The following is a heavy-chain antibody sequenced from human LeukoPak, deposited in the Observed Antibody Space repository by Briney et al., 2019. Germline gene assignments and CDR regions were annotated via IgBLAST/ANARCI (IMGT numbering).Heavy chain of an antibody. CDR2: ISAYNGNT. V-gene: IGHV1-18*01. Sequence: ASVKASCKASGYTFTSYGISWVRQAPGQGLEWMGWISAYNGNTNYAQKLQGRVTMTTDASTSTAYMELRSLRSDDTAVYYCAREGVANPAHDYWGQGTLVTVSS. CDR1: GYTFTSYG. CDR3: AREGVANPAHDY. D-gene: IGHD2-15*01. J-gene: IGHJ4*02.